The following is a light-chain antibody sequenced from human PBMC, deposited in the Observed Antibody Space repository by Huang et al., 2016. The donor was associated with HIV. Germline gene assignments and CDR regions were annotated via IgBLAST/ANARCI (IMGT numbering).Light chain of an antibody. CDR1: QNVRNN. V-gene: IGKV3D-15*01. J-gene: IGKJ4*01. Sequence: EIKMTQSPATLSVSPGGKVTLSCRASQNVRNNLAWYQQKTGQAPRLLIYDTSTRASGIPARFSGSGCGTEFTLTISGLQSEDFAIYYCQQYDKWPPGLTFGGGTKVEI. CDR3: QQYDKWPPGLT. CDR2: DTS.